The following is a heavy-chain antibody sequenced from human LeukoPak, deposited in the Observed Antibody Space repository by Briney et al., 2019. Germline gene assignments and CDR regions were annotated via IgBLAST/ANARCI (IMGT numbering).Heavy chain of an antibody. V-gene: IGHV4-39*07. J-gene: IGHJ4*02. Sequence: SETLSLTCTVSGGSISSSSYYWGWIRQPPGKGLEWLGSIYYSGSTYYNPSLKSRVTILVDTSKNQFSLKLSSVTAADTAVYYCARGPWGYCSSTSCSFDYWGQGTLVTVSS. CDR2: IYYSGST. D-gene: IGHD2-2*01. CDR1: GGSISSSSYY. CDR3: ARGPWGYCSSTSCSFDY.